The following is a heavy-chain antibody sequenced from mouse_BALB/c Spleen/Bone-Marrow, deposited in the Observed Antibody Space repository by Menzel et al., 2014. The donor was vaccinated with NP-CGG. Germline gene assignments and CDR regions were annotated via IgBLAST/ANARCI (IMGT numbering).Heavy chain of an antibody. Sequence: DVQLQESGAGLVKPGASVKLSCTASGFNIKDTYMHWVKQRPEQGLEWIGRIDPANGNTKYDPKFQGKATITADTSSNTAYLQLSSLTSEDTAVYYCASYYYGSSTVAYWGQGTLVTVSA. D-gene: IGHD1-1*01. CDR1: GFNIKDTY. CDR2: IDPANGNT. CDR3: ASYYYGSSTVAY. J-gene: IGHJ3*01. V-gene: IGHV14-3*02.